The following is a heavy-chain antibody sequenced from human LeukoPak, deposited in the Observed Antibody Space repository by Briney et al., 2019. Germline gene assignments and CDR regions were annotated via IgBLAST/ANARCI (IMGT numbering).Heavy chain of an antibody. CDR1: GFTFSSYA. J-gene: IGHJ1*01. CDR2: ISYDGSNK. D-gene: IGHD6-13*01. V-gene: IGHV3-30-3*01. CDR3: ARDPYLTGIAAAPLPQH. Sequence: PGGSLRLSCAASGFTFSSYAMHWVRQAPGKGLEWVAVISYDGSNKYYADSVKGRFTISRDNSKNTLYLQMNSLRAGDTAVYYCARDPYLTGIAAAPLPQHWGQGTLVTVSS.